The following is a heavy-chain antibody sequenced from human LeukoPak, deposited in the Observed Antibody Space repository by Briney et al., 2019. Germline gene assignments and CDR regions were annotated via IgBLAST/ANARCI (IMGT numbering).Heavy chain of an antibody. CDR1: GCSISSSSYY. D-gene: IGHD5-12*01. CDR2: IYHSGST. J-gene: IGHJ4*02. Sequence: PSETLSLTCTVSGCSISSSSYYWCWIHQPPEKGLEWSGSIYHSGSTYYNPSLKSRVTISVDTSKNQFSLKLSSVTAADTAVYYCARHLYSGYDRALDYWGQGTLVTVSS. V-gene: IGHV4-39*01. CDR3: ARHLYSGYDRALDY.